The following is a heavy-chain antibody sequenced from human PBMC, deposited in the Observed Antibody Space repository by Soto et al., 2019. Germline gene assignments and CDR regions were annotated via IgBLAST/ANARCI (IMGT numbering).Heavy chain of an antibody. Sequence: GGSLRLSCAASGFTFSSYAMSWVRQAPGKGLEWVSAISGSGGSTYYADSVKGRFTISRDNSKNTLYLQMNSLRAEDTAVYYCAKVLGHRARNDILTGYYRAGYYYYGMDVWGQGTTVTVSS. CDR3: AKVLGHRARNDILTGYYRAGYYYYGMDV. V-gene: IGHV3-23*01. CDR1: GFTFSSYA. CDR2: ISGSGGST. D-gene: IGHD3-9*01. J-gene: IGHJ6*02.